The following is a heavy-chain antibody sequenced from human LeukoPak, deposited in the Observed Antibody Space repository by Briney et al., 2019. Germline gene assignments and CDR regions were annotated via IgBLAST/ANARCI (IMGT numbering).Heavy chain of an antibody. CDR1: GFTFSSYG. CDR3: ARQGYSYGRAGYYYYYMDV. D-gene: IGHD5-18*01. V-gene: IGHV3-23*01. CDR2: ISGSGGST. Sequence: GGSLRLSCAASGFTFSSYGMSWVRQAPGKGLEWVSAISGSGGSTYYADSVKGRFTISRDNSKNTLYLQMNSLRAEDTAVYYCARQGYSYGRAGYYYYYMDVWGKGTTVTVSS. J-gene: IGHJ6*03.